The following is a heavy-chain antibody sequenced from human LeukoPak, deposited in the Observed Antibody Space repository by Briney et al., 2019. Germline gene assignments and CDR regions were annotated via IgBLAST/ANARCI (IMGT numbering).Heavy chain of an antibody. CDR2: IKSKTDGGTT. CDR1: GFTFSNAW. Sequence: GGSLKLSCAGAGFTFSNAWMSWVRQAPGKGLEWVGRIKSKTDGGTTDYAAPVKGRFTISRDDSKNTLYLQMNSLRAEDTAVFYCARGYCSRTSCEDFDYWGQGTLVTVSS. D-gene: IGHD2-2*01. V-gene: IGHV3-15*01. CDR3: ARGYCSRTSCEDFDY. J-gene: IGHJ4*02.